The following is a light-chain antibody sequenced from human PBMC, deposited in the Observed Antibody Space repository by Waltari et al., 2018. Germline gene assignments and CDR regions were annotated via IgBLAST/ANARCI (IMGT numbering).Light chain of an antibody. CDR1: SSDVGGYNY. J-gene: IGLJ1*01. CDR2: DVS. V-gene: IGLV2-14*01. Sequence: QSALTQPASVSGSPWQSITISCTGTSSDVGGYNYVSWFQQHPGNAPQLMIYDVSNRPSGVSNRFSGSKSGNTASLTISGLQAEDEADYYCSSYTSSSTLYVFGTGTKVTVL. CDR3: SSYTSSSTLYV.